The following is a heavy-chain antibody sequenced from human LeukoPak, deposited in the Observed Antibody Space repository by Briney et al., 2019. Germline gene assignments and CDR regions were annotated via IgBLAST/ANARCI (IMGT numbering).Heavy chain of an antibody. V-gene: IGHV1-2*02. CDR1: GYTFTAYY. J-gene: IGHJ4*02. CDR2: INPNSGGT. CDR3: AREEVIAAAGTTLDY. D-gene: IGHD6-13*01. Sequence: ASVKVSCKASGYTFTAYYMHWVRQAPGQGLEWMGWINPNSGGTNYAQKFQGRVTMTRDTSISTAYMELSRLRSDDTAVFYCAREEVIAAAGTTLDYWGQGALVTVSS.